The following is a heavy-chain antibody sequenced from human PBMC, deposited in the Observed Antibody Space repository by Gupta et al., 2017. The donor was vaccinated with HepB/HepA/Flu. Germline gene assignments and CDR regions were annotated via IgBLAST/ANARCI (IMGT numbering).Heavy chain of an antibody. Sequence: LEWVAVIWYDGSNKYYADSVKGRFTISRDNAKNTLYLQMNSMSAEDTAVYYSAIDSAAVAGLIDYGCHGTLVTVYS. V-gene: IGHV3-33*01. CDR3: AIDSAAVAGLIDY. D-gene: IGHD6-19*01. J-gene: IGHJ4*01. CDR2: IWYDGSNK.